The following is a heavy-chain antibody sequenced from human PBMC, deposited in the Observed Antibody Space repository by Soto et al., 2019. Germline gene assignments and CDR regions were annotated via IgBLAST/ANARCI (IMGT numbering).Heavy chain of an antibody. D-gene: IGHD3-22*01. CDR3: ARHPFDYYDSSGYSDY. CDR1: GYSFTSYW. J-gene: IGHJ4*02. V-gene: IGHV5-10-1*01. CDR2: IDPSDSYT. Sequence: XESLKISCKGSGYSFTSYWISLVRQMPGKGLEWMGRIDPSDSYTNYSPSFQGHVTISADKSISTAYLQWSSLKASDTAMYYCARHPFDYYDSSGYSDYWGQGTLVTVS.